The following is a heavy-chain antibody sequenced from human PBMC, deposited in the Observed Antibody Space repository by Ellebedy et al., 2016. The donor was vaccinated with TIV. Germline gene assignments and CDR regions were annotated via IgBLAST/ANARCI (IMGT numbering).Heavy chain of an antibody. D-gene: IGHD3-10*01. CDR2: LIPMYGKT. CDR3: ARGEYRNWFDP. J-gene: IGHJ5*02. Sequence: AASVKVSCKASGVTFSRYAVSWVRQAPGQGLEWMGTLIPMYGKTHYAQKLQGRVTIAADESTNTAFMELNSLKSEDTAIYYCARGEYRNWFDPWGQGTLVTVSS. CDR1: GVTFSRYA. V-gene: IGHV1-69*13.